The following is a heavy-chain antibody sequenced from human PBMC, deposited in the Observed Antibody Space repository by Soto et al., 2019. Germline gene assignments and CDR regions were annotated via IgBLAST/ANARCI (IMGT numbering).Heavy chain of an antibody. CDR3: AKGGYRYGEGYFDF. V-gene: IGHV4-30-4*01. J-gene: IGHJ4*02. D-gene: IGHD5-18*01. CDR1: GGSISSGDYY. CDR2: IYYSGST. Sequence: PSETLSLTCTVSGGSISSGDYYWSWIRQPPGKGLEWIGYIYYSGSTYYNPSLKSRVTISVDTSKNQFSLKLSSVTAADTAVYYSAKGGYRYGEGYFDFWGQGTLVTVSS.